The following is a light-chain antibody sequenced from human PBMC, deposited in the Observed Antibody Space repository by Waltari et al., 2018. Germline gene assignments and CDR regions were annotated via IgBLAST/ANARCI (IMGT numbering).Light chain of an antibody. CDR1: HTINNY. J-gene: IGKJ1*01. CDR3: QQSYGTPPT. Sequence: DIQMTQSPSTLSASEGDRVTITCRASHTINNYLAWYQQKPGKAPKLVIYDASSLESGVPSRFSGSGSGTEFTLTISSLQPEDFATYYCQQSYGTPPTFGQGTKVEIK. V-gene: IGKV1-5*01. CDR2: DAS.